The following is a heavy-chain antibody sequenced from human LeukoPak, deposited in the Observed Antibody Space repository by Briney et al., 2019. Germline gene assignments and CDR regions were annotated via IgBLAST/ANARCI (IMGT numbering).Heavy chain of an antibody. V-gene: IGHV3-23*01. CDR2: LSGSGGST. J-gene: IGHJ5*02. Sequence: GGSLRLSCAASGFTFSSYAMSWVRQAPGKGLEWVSALSGSGGSTYYADSVKGRFTISRDNSKNTLYLQMNSLRAEDTAVYYCAKRFLEWLLSPDWFDPWGQGTLVTVSS. CDR3: AKRFLEWLLSPDWFDP. CDR1: GFTFSSYA. D-gene: IGHD3-3*01.